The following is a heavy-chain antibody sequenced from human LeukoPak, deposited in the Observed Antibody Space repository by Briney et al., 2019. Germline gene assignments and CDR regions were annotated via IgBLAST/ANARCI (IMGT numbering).Heavy chain of an antibody. CDR3: VRDRTWAIDV. D-gene: IGHD1-14*01. Sequence: SQTLSLTCALSGDSVSSNSGAWNWIRQSPSRGLEWLGRTYYRSNWYNDYAVAVRGRMTITPDTSKNQFSLQLNSVTPEDTAVDFGVRDRTWAIDVWGQGTMVTVSS. CDR1: GDSVSSNSGA. V-gene: IGHV6-1*01. CDR2: TYYRSNWYN. J-gene: IGHJ3*01.